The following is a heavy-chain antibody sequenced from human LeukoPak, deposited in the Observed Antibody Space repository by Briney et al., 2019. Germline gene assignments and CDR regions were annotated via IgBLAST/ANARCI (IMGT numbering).Heavy chain of an antibody. CDR1: GXTFRSYA. D-gene: IGHD2-15*01. Sequence: GRPLRLSWTASGXTFRSYAVHWVRQAPGKGLEWVAGVLADGSKRGYADSVKGRFTISRDNSKNTLSLQMNSLTADNTAVYYCAGDSGGSVDYWGQGTLVTVSS. CDR2: VLADGSKR. J-gene: IGHJ4*02. CDR3: AGDSGGSVDY. V-gene: IGHV3-33*01.